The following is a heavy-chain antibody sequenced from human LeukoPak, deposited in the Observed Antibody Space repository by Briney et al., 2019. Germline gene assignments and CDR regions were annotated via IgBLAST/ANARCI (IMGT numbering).Heavy chain of an antibody. CDR1: GFTFSNFA. J-gene: IGHJ4*02. D-gene: IGHD6-19*01. CDR2: ISGTGGST. CDR3: AKMVHTEQWLVPFDY. Sequence: GGSLRLSCAASGFTFSNFAMNWVHQAPGKGLEWVSTISGTGGSTYYADSVKGRFTISRDNSKTTLYLQMNSMRAEDTAVYYCAKMVHTEQWLVPFDYWGQGTLVTVSS. V-gene: IGHV3-23*01.